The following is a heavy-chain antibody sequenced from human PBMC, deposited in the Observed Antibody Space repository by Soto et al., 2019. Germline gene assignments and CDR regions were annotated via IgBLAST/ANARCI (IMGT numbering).Heavy chain of an antibody. J-gene: IGHJ6*02. Sequence: QVQVVQSGAEVKKPGSSVKVSCKVSGGTFSSYSISWVRQAPGQGLEWMGRIIPIFKTPDYAQKFQGRVTITADESTSTAYMELSNLRSEDTAVYYWSRAGVFAAGKYYYGVDVWGRGTTITVSS. D-gene: IGHD2-8*01. CDR1: GGTFSSYS. V-gene: IGHV1-69*15. CDR3: SRAGVFAAGKYYYGVDV. CDR2: IIPIFKTP.